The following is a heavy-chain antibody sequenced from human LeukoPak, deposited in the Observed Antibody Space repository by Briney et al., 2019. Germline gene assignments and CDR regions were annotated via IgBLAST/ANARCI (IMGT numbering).Heavy chain of an antibody. Sequence: SSETLSLTCTVSGGSISSSSFHYWAWIRQPPGKGLEWIGTMSNSGSTYYNPSLKSRVTISGDTSKNQFSLKLSSMTAADTAVFYCARRSQTAAGRGIDYWGQGTLVRVSS. CDR1: GGSISSSSFHY. D-gene: IGHD6-13*01. CDR2: MSNSGST. CDR3: ARRSQTAAGRGIDY. J-gene: IGHJ4*02. V-gene: IGHV4-39*01.